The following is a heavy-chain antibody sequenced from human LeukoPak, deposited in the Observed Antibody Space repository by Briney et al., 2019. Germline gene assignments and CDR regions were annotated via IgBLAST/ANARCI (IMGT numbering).Heavy chain of an antibody. J-gene: IGHJ4*02. CDR2: MNPNSGNT. V-gene: IGHV1-8*01. Sequence: ASVKVSCKASGYTFTSYDINWVRQATGQGLEWMGWMNPNSGNTGYAQKFQGRVTMTRNTSISTAYMELSSLRSEDTAVYYCARAAGGRVTIFGVARVSGKNYYFDYWGQGTLVTVSS. D-gene: IGHD3-3*01. CDR1: GYTFTSYD. CDR3: ARAAGGRVTIFGVARVSGKNYYFDY.